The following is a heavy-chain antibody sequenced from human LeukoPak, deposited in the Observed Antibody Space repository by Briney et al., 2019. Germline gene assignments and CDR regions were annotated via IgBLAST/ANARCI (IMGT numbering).Heavy chain of an antibody. CDR3: ARDASLGPFDS. J-gene: IGHJ4*02. CDR2: IFHSGAT. D-gene: IGHD3-16*01. V-gene: IGHV4-59*01. CDR1: GCSISSYY. Sequence: SGTLSLTCTISGCSISSYYWSWIRQPPGKGLEWIGYIFHSGATNYSPSLKSRVTMSVDPSKNQFSLRLRSVTAADTAVYYCARDASLGPFDSWGQGIQVTVSS.